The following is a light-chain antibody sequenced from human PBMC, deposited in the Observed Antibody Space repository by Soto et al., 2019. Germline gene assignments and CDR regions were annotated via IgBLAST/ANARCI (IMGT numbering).Light chain of an antibody. V-gene: IGKV3-15*01. CDR2: DAS. J-gene: IGKJ4*01. Sequence: EIVMTQSPATLSVSPGERATLSCRAAQAITNHLAWYQQKPGQSPRLLIYDASTRATGIPARFSGSRSGTEFTLTISSLQSEDFALYYCQQYQNWPLTFGGGTKVEIK. CDR3: QQYQNWPLT. CDR1: QAITNH.